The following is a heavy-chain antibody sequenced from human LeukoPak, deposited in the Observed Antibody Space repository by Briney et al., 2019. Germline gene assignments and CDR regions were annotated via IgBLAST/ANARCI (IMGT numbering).Heavy chain of an antibody. CDR3: ARPYYDSSGYDAFDI. J-gene: IGHJ3*02. CDR1: GGSISSSSYY. Sequence: PSETLSLTCTVSGGSISSSSYYWGWIRQPPGKGLEWIGSIYYSGSTYYNPSLKSRVTISVDTSKNQFSLKLSSVTAADTAVYYCARPYYDSSGYDAFDIWGQGTMVTVSS. CDR2: IYYSGST. D-gene: IGHD3-22*01. V-gene: IGHV4-39*01.